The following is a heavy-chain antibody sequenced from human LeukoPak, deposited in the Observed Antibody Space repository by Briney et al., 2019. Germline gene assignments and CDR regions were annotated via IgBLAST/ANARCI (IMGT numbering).Heavy chain of an antibody. CDR3: ARQLGYCSSTSCYADKVDY. J-gene: IGHJ4*02. Sequence: SEPLSLTCTVSVGSISSSSYYWGWIRQPPGKGLEWIGWIYYSGSTYYNPSLKRRVSISVITSKNQFSLKLSSVTAADTAVYYCARQLGYCSSTSCYADKVDYWGQGTLVTVSS. CDR1: VGSISSSSYY. D-gene: IGHD2-2*01. CDR2: IYYSGST. V-gene: IGHV4-39*01.